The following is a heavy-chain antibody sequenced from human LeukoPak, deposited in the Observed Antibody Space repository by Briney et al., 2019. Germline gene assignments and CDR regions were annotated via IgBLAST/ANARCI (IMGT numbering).Heavy chain of an antibody. J-gene: IGHJ4*02. V-gene: IGHV3-23*01. CDR3: AKETSSSFDY. CDR2: ISNSGGST. CDR1: GFTFSSYA. Sequence: PGGSLRLSCAASGFTFSSYAMNWVRQAPGKGLEWVSGISNSGGSTYYADSVKGRFTISRDNSKNTLYLQMNSLRAEDKAVYYCAKETSSSFDYWGQGTLVTVSS. D-gene: IGHD6-6*01.